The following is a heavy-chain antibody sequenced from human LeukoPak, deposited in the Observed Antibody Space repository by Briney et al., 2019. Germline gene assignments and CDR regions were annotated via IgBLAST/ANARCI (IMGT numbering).Heavy chain of an antibody. V-gene: IGHV1-69*13. D-gene: IGHD5-12*01. J-gene: IGHJ4*02. CDR3: ASRGYSGPGFDY. CDR1: GGTFSSYA. Sequence: ASVKVSCKASGGTFSSYAISWVRQAPGQGLEWMGGIIPIFGTANYAQKFQGRVTITADESTSTAHMELSSLRSEDTAVYYCASRGYSGPGFDYWGQGTLVTVSS. CDR2: IIPIFGTA.